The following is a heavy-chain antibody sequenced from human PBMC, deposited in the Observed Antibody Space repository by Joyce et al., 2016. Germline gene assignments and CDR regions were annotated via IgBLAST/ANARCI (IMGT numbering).Heavy chain of an antibody. CDR1: GLTLSNYG. J-gene: IGHJ4*02. CDR3: AKILTATYSSGWFLDY. V-gene: IGHV3-30*18. Sequence: QVQLVESGGGVVQPGRSLRLSCAASGLTLSNYGVHWVRQAPGKGLEWVVVISYDGIYKYYADSVKGRFTISRDNSKNTVFLEMNSLRTEDTAVYYCAKILTATYSSGWFLDYWGQGTLVTVSS. D-gene: IGHD6-25*01. CDR2: ISYDGIYK.